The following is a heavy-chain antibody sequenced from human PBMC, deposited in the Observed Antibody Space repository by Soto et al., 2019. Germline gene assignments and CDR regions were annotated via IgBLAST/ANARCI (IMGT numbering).Heavy chain of an antibody. CDR1: GYTFTSYA. CDR2: INAGNGNT. D-gene: IGHD3-16*01. V-gene: IGHV1-3*01. Sequence: ASVKVSCKASGYTFTSYAMHLVRQAPGQRLEWMGWINAGNGNTKYSQKFQGRVTITRDTSASTAYMELSSLRSEDTAVYYCARQGLDRGMGDYWGREPLVTVSS. CDR3: ARQGLDRGMGDY. J-gene: IGHJ4*02.